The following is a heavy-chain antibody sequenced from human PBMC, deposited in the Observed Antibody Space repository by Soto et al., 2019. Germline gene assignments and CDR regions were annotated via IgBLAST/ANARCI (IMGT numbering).Heavy chain of an antibody. CDR3: AHESNILTSGGIIARSNY. CDR1: GFSLSSSGVG. CDR2: IYWDDDK. V-gene: IGHV2-5*02. Sequence: QITLKESGPTLVKPTQTLTLTCTFSGFSLSSSGVGVGWFRQPPGKALEWLALIYWDDDKRYSTSLKTRLATSKDTSKTQVVLTLTNMDPGPTATYCCAHESNILTSGGIIARSNYWGQGTLVTVSS. D-gene: IGHD3-16*02. J-gene: IGHJ4*02.